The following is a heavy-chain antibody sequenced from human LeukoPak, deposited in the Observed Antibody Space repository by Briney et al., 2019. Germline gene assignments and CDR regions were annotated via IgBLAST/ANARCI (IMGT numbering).Heavy chain of an antibody. V-gene: IGHV3-33*01. Sequence: GRSLRLSCAASGFTFSSYGMHWVRQAPGKGLEWVAVIWYDGSNKYYADSVKGRSTISRDNSKNTLYLQMNSLRAEDTAVYYCARGGVPAAYIDYWGQGTLVTVSS. CDR2: IWYDGSNK. J-gene: IGHJ4*02. CDR3: ARGGVPAAYIDY. D-gene: IGHD2-2*01. CDR1: GFTFSSYG.